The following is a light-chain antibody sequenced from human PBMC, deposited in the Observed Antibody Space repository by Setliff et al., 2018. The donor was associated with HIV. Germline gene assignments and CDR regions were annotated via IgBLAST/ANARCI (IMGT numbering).Light chain of an antibody. CDR1: QGVSSY. CDR3: QQRSNWLLT. Sequence: EIVLTQSPATLSLSPGERATLSCRASQGVSSYLAWHQQKPGQAPRLLIYDASNRATGIPARFSGSWFGTNFTLTISSLEPEDFAVYFCQQRSNWLLTFGPGTKVDIK. J-gene: IGKJ3*01. V-gene: IGKV3-11*01. CDR2: DAS.